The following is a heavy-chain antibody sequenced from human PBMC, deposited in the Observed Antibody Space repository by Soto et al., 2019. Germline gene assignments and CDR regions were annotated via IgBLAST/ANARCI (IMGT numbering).Heavy chain of an antibody. CDR1: GGSISSSSYY. V-gene: IGHV4-39*01. CDR2: IYYSGST. Sequence: SETLSLTCTVSGGSISSSSYYWGWIRQPPGKGLEWIGSIYYSGSTYYNPSLKSRVTISVDTSKNQFSLKLSSVTAADTAVYYCARLLTIYYDILTGPTFFDYWGQGTLVTVSS. D-gene: IGHD3-9*01. CDR3: ARLLTIYYDILTGPTFFDY. J-gene: IGHJ4*02.